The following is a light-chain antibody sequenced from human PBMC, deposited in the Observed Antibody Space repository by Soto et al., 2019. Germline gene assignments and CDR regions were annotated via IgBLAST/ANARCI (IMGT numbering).Light chain of an antibody. CDR1: NSNIGRNT. V-gene: IGLV1-44*01. J-gene: IGLJ3*02. CDR2: SDN. Sequence: QSVLTQPPSASGTPGQRVTISCSGSNSNIGRNTVNWYQQFPGAAPNLLIHSDNQRPSGVPERSSGSRSGTSASLAISGLQSEDEADYYCAAWDESPNVPVFGGGTKLTVL. CDR3: AAWDESPNVPV.